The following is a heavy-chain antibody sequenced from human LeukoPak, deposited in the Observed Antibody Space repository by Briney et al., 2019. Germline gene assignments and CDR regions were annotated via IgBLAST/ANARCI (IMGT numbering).Heavy chain of an antibody. J-gene: IGHJ3*02. CDR2: IKSKTDGGTT. V-gene: IGHV3-15*01. Sequence: GSLRLSCAASGFTFSNAWMSWVRQAPGKGLEWVGRIKSKTDGGTTDYAAPVKGRFTISRDDSKNTLYLQMNSLKTEDTAVYYCTTDAKCYDILTGYYHAFDIWGQGTMVTVSS. CDR1: GFTFSNAW. CDR3: TTDAKCYDILTGYYHAFDI. D-gene: IGHD3-9*01.